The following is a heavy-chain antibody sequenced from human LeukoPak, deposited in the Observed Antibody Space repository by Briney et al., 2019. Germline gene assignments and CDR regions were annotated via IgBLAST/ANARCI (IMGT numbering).Heavy chain of an antibody. Sequence: SETLSLTCTVSGGSISSYYWSWIRQPAGKGLEWIGRIYTSGSTNYNPSLKGRVTMSVDTSKNQFSLKLSSVTAADTAVYYCARDWALWFGEADAFDIWGQGTMVTVS. CDR3: ARDWALWFGEADAFDI. J-gene: IGHJ3*02. CDR1: GGSISSYY. V-gene: IGHV4-4*07. D-gene: IGHD3-10*01. CDR2: IYTSGST.